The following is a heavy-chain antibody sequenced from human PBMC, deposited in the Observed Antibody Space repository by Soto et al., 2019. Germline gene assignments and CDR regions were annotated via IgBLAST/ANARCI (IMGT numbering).Heavy chain of an antibody. J-gene: IGHJ6*02. Sequence: SVKVSCKASGFTFTSSAVQWVRQARGQRLEWIGWIVVGSGNTNYAQKFQERVTITRDMSTSTAYMELSSLRSGDTAVYYCAAAVHTMIVVAPYYYYGMDVWG. CDR3: AAAVHTMIVVAPYYYYGMDV. V-gene: IGHV1-58*01. CDR1: GFTFTSSA. CDR2: IVVGSGNT. D-gene: IGHD3-22*01.